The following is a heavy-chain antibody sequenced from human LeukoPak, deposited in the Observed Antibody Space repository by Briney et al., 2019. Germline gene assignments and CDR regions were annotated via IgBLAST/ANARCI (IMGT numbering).Heavy chain of an antibody. CDR2: IYYSGST. J-gene: IGHJ4*02. D-gene: IGHD3-16*01. Sequence: SETLSLTCTVSGGSFSSYFWSWIRQPPGKGLEWIGYIYYSGSTHYNSSLKSRVTISLDTSRNQFSLKLSSVTAADTAVYYCARDLAAHFDYWGQGTLVTVSS. V-gene: IGHV4-59*12. CDR3: ARDLAAHFDY. CDR1: GGSFSSYF.